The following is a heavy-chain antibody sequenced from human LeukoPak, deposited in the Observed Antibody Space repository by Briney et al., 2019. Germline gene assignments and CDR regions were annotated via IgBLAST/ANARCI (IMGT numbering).Heavy chain of an antibody. J-gene: IGHJ4*02. CDR1: GFRFNNYG. Sequence: GGSLRLSCAASGFRFNNYGIHWVRQAPGKGLEWVAVTWYDGSNKYYADSVRDRFTVSRDNYKNTVYMKMNSLRVEDTAVYYCVKDEVYLDSGGYPTPDTTLDYWGQGTLVTVSS. D-gene: IGHD3-22*01. V-gene: IGHV3-33*06. CDR3: VKDEVYLDSGGYPTPDTTLDY. CDR2: TWYDGSNK.